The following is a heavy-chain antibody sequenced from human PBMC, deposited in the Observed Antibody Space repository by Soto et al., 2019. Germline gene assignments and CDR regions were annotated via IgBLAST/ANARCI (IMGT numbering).Heavy chain of an antibody. V-gene: IGHV3-33*01. J-gene: IGHJ6*02. CDR2: IWYDGSNK. CDR3: AREVIVGATGYYYYGMDV. D-gene: IGHD1-26*01. CDR1: GFTFSSYG. Sequence: HPGGSLRLSCAASGFTFSSYGMHWVRQAPGKGLEWVAVIWYDGSNKYYADTVKGRFTISRDNSKNSLYLQMNSLRAEDTAVYYCAREVIVGATGYYYYGMDVWGQGT.